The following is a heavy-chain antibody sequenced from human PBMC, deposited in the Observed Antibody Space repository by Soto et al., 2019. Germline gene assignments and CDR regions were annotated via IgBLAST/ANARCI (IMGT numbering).Heavy chain of an antibody. V-gene: IGHV3-53*02. CDR1: GFTVSSNY. Sequence: EVQLVETGGGLIQPGGSLRLSCAASGFTVSSNYMRWVRQAPGKGLEWVSVIYSGGSTYYADSVKGRFTISRDNSKNTLYLQMNSLRAEDTAVYYCARDDYGDYRGAFDIWGQGTMVTVSS. CDR2: IYSGGST. CDR3: ARDDYGDYRGAFDI. J-gene: IGHJ3*02. D-gene: IGHD4-17*01.